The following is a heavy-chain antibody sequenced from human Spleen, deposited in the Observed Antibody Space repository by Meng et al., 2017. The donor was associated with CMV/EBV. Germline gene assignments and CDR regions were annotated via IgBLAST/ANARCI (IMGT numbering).Heavy chain of an antibody. CDR2: IIPIFGTA. D-gene: IGHD6-19*01. J-gene: IGHJ5*02. Sequence: SVKVSCKASGGTFSSYAISWVRQAPGQGLEWMGGIIPIFGTANYAQKFQGRVTITTDESTSTAYMELSSLRSEDTAVYYCARDRKKGLGIVLYFDPWGQGTLVTVSS. CDR1: GGTFSSYA. CDR3: ARDRKKGLGIVLYFDP. V-gene: IGHV1-69*05.